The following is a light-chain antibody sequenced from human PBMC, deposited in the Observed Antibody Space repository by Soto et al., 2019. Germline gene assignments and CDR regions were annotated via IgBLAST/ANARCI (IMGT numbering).Light chain of an antibody. CDR1: QSVGRNY. V-gene: IGKV3-20*01. CDR3: HQYASSPHT. Sequence: EIVLTQSPGTLSLSPGEKVTLSCRASQSVGRNYLAWYQQKPGQSPRLLISGASSRATGIPDRFSGSGSGTDFTLIVSRLEPGDFAVYYCHQYASSPHTFGQGTKLEIK. J-gene: IGKJ2*01. CDR2: GAS.